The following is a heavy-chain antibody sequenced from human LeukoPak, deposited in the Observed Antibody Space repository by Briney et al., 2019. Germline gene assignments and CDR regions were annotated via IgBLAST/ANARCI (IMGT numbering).Heavy chain of an antibody. CDR3: ARQDGYSLYHLDY. CDR2: IYPADSDT. Sequence: GESLKISCKGSGYIFASYWIAWVRQMPGKGLEWMGIIYPADSDTRYSPSFRGQVTISVDKSISTAYLQWSSLKASDTAMYYCARQDGYSLYHLDYWGQGTLVTVSS. CDR1: GYIFASYW. V-gene: IGHV5-51*01. J-gene: IGHJ4*02. D-gene: IGHD5-18*01.